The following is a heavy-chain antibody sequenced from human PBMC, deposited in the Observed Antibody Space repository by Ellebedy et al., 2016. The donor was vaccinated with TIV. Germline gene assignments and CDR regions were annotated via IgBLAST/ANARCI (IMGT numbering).Heavy chain of an antibody. J-gene: IGHJ6*02. V-gene: IGHV3-7*01. Sequence: LSLTCAASGFSFNTYSMSWVRQTPGKGLEWVANIKEDGSEKAYVDSVKGRFTISIDNAKGSLFLQMNSLRAEDTAVYYCARDNNYYYYGMDVWGQGTTVTVSS. CDR1: GFSFNTYS. CDR3: ARDNNYYYYGMDV. CDR2: IKEDGSEK.